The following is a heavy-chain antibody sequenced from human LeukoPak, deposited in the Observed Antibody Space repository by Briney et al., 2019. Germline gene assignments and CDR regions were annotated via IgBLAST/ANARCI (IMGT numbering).Heavy chain of an antibody. CDR2: IWNDANNT. D-gene: IGHD4-11*01. J-gene: IGHJ5*02. CDR1: GVSFSNFG. CDR3: AKAAQRGFDYSNSLEH. Sequence: PGGSLRLSCKASGVSFSNFGMHWVRQAPGKGLEWVAVIWNDANNTYYGDSVKGRFTISRDNFKNTLSLQMDSLRAEDTAVYYCAKAAQRGFDYSNSLEHWGQGSLVTVSS. V-gene: IGHV3-33*06.